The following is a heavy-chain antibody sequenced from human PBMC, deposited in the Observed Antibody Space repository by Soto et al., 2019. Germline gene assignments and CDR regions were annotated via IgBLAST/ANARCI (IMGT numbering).Heavy chain of an antibody. CDR1: GGSVSSGSYY. CDR2: IYYSEST. Sequence: QVQLQESGPALVKPSETLSLTCTVSGGSVSSGSYYWSWIRQPPGKGLEWIGYIYYSESTNYNPSRNSRVTISVYTSKNQFSLKLSSVTAADTAVYYCAREGLTGYGGRIDYWGQGTLVTVSS. D-gene: IGHD2-15*01. V-gene: IGHV4-61*01. J-gene: IGHJ4*02. CDR3: AREGLTGYGGRIDY.